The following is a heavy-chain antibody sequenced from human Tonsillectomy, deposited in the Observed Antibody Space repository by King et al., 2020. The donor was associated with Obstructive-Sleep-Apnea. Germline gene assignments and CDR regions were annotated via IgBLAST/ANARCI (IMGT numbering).Heavy chain of an antibody. V-gene: IGHV4-31*03. J-gene: IGHJ6*02. D-gene: IGHD3-10*01. CDR2: ISYSGNT. CDR1: GGSISSPAFY. CDR3: ARDLGGLDV. Sequence: VQLQESGPGLVKPSQTLSLTCTVSGGSISSPAFYWISIRQHPGRGLEWIAYISYSGNTDYNPSLKSRVSISVDTSKNQFSLKLSSLTAADTAVYYCARDLGGLDVWGQGTTVTVSS.